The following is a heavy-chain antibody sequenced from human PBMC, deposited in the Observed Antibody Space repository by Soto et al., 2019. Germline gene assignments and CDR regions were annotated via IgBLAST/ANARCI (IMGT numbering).Heavy chain of an antibody. J-gene: IGHJ4*02. CDR3: ARESYYGSGNYPLFDY. CDR1: GDSVSSNSVA. V-gene: IGHV6-1*01. Sequence: SQTLSLTCAISGDSVSSNSVAWNWIRQSPSRGLEWLGRTYYRSKWYNDNAVSVRSRITINPDTSKNHFSLQLNSVTPEDTAVYYCARESYYGSGNYPLFDYWGQGTLVTVPQ. D-gene: IGHD3-10*01. CDR2: TYYRSKWYN.